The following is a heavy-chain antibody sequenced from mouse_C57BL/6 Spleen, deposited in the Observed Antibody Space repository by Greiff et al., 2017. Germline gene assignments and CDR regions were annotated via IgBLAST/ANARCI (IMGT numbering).Heavy chain of an antibody. Sequence: DVKLVESGGGLVKPGGSLKLSCAASGFTFSDYGMHWVRQAPEKGLEWVAYISSGSSTIYYADTVKGRFTISRDNAKNTLYLQMTSLRSEETAMYYCARSLWSYAMDYWGQGTSVTVSS. CDR3: ARSLWSYAMDY. CDR2: ISSGSSTI. V-gene: IGHV5-17*01. J-gene: IGHJ4*01. CDR1: GFTFSDYG. D-gene: IGHD1-1*02.